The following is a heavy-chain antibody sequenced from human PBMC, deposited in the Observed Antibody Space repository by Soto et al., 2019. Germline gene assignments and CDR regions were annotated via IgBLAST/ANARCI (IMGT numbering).Heavy chain of an antibody. CDR1: GYTFTDYA. V-gene: IGHV1-3*05. Sequence: QVQLVQSGAEEKTPGASVKVSCKASGYTFTDYAMHWVRQAPGQRLEWMGWINGGNGHTKYSQKFQGRVTISRDTSASTAYMQLSSLTSEDTAVYYCARDRGGSTGRFDPWGQGTLVTVSS. J-gene: IGHJ5*02. CDR2: INGGNGHT. CDR3: ARDRGGSTGRFDP. D-gene: IGHD3-16*01.